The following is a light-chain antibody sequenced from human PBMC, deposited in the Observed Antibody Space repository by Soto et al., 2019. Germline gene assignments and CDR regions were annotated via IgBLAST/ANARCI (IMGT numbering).Light chain of an antibody. CDR3: CSYAGSSPPVV. Sequence: QSALTQPASVSGSPGQSITISCTGTSSDVRNYNFVSWYQQHPGKAPKVMIYEGTKWPSGVSNRFSGSKSGNTASLTISGLQAEDEADYYCCSYAGSSPPVVFGGGTKLTVL. CDR1: SSDVRNYNF. J-gene: IGLJ2*01. V-gene: IGLV2-23*01. CDR2: EGT.